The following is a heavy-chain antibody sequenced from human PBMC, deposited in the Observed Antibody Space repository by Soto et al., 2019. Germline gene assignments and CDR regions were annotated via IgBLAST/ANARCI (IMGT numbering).Heavy chain of an antibody. CDR1: GGTLNKHA. J-gene: IGHJ3*01. V-gene: IGHV1-69*01. CDR3: ARGGTSGWLKGAYDV. CDR2: IIPMFGSP. D-gene: IGHD6-13*01. Sequence: QVQLVQSGAEVKKPGSSVKVSCKASGGTLNKHAITWLRRAPGQGLEWLGGIIPMFGSPNYPQKFQDRVTITADDSTNTSHMELHSLTSDDTAVYYCARGGTSGWLKGAYDVWGQGTMVTVSS.